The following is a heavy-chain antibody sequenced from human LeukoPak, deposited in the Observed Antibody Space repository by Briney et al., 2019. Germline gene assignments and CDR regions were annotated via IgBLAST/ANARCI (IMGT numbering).Heavy chain of an antibody. CDR1: GGSISSGGYY. CDR3: ARAYLGERYNWFDP. D-gene: IGHD3-16*01. Sequence: PSQTLSLTCTVSGGSISSGGYYWSWIRQHPGKGLEWIGYIYYSGSTYYNPSLKSRVTISVDTSKNQFSLKLSSVTAADTAVYYCARAYLGERYNWFDPWGQGTLVTVSS. CDR2: IYYSGST. V-gene: IGHV4-31*03. J-gene: IGHJ5*02.